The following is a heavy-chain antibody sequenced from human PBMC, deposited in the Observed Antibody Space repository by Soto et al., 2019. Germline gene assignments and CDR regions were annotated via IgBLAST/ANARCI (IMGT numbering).Heavy chain of an antibody. CDR1: GRSISSYY. CDR3: ARGVAYYDFWSGSPQGDYYYYYGMDV. Sequence: PSEPLSLTCTVSGRSISSYYWSWIRQPTGKGLAWIGYIYYSGSTNYNPSLKRRVTISVDTSKNQFSLKLSSVTAADTAVYYCARGVAYYDFWSGSPQGDYYYYYGMDVWGQGTTVTVSS. V-gene: IGHV4-59*01. CDR2: IYYSGST. J-gene: IGHJ6*02. D-gene: IGHD3-3*01.